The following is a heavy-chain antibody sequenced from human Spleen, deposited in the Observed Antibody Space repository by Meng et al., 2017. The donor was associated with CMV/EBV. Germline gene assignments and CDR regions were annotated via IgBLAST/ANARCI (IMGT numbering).Heavy chain of an antibody. CDR2: IVPSFRTA. J-gene: IGHJ4*02. Sequence: GGTFGRYAVTWVRQAPGQGPEFMGFIVPSFRTANYGQRFQGRVSITTDESMSSVYMELSSLRSEDTAVYYCARGGAIADGGGYPGYYWGQGTLVTVSS. D-gene: IGHD3-22*01. V-gene: IGHV1-69*05. CDR3: ARGGAIADGGGYPGYY. CDR1: GGTFGRYA.